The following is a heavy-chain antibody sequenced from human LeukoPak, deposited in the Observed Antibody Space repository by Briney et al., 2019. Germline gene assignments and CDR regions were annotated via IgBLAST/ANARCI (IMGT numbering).Heavy chain of an antibody. V-gene: IGHV5-51*01. CDR2: VYPGDSDT. D-gene: IGHD2-2*01. J-gene: IGHJ6*03. CDR1: GYSFTSYW. CDR3: ARHSTPDYYYYYMDV. Sequence: GESLKISCKTSGYSFTSYWIVWVRQTPGKGLEWMGIVYPGDSDTRYNPSFQGQVTISADKSTATAYLHLSDLRASDTAMYYCARHSTPDYYYYYMDVWGKGTTVTVSS.